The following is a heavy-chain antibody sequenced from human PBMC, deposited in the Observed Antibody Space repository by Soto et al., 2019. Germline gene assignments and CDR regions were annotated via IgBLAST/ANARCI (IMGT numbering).Heavy chain of an antibody. D-gene: IGHD3-3*01. V-gene: IGHV4-34*01. CDR3: SRGSYDFWSGYYANWFDP. CDR2: INHSGST. CDR1: GGSFSGYY. Sequence: PSETLSLTCAVYGGSFSGYYWSWIRQPPGKGLDWIGEINHSGSTNYNPSLQSRVTISVDTSKNQFSLNLSSVTSADKAVYYCSRGSYDFWSGYYANWFDPGGQGTMVTVSS. J-gene: IGHJ5*02.